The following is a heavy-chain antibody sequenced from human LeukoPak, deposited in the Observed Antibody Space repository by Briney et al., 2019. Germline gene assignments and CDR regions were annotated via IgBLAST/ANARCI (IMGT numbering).Heavy chain of an antibody. CDR2: IIPIFGTA. Sequence: GASVKVSCKASGGTFSSYAISWVRQAPGQGLEWMGGIIPIFGTANYAQKFQGRVTITADESTSTAYMELSSLRSEDTAVYYCARETRWFGESDYYYYGMDVWGKGTTVTVSS. CDR1: GGTFSSYA. D-gene: IGHD3-10*01. J-gene: IGHJ6*04. V-gene: IGHV1-69*13. CDR3: ARETRWFGESDYYYYGMDV.